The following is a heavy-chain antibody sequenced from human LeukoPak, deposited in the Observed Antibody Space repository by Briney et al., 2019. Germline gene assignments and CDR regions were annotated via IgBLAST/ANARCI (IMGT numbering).Heavy chain of an antibody. Sequence: GGSLRLSCAASGFTFSNAWISWVRQAPGKGLEWVGRIKSKTDGGTTDYAAPVKGRFTISRDDSKNTLYLQMNSLKTEDTAVYYCTTLRAHFGELYFDYWGQGTLVTVSS. CDR1: GFTFSNAW. CDR3: TTLRAHFGELYFDY. J-gene: IGHJ4*02. D-gene: IGHD3-10*01. V-gene: IGHV3-15*01. CDR2: IKSKTDGGTT.